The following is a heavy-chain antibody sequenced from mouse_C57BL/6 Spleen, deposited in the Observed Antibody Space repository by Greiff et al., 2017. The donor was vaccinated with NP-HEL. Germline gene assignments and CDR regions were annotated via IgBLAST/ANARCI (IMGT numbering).Heavy chain of an antibody. J-gene: IGHJ4*01. CDR3: ASGSTYYAMDY. D-gene: IGHD5-1*01. CDR2: IDPANGNT. Sequence: EVQLQQPGAELVKPGASVKLSCKASGYTFTSYWMHWVKQRPEQGLEWIGRIDPANGNTKYAPKFQGKATITADTSSNTAYLQLISLTSEDTAIYYCASGSTYYAMDYWGQGTSVTVSS. CDR1: GYTFTSYW. V-gene: IGHV14-3*01.